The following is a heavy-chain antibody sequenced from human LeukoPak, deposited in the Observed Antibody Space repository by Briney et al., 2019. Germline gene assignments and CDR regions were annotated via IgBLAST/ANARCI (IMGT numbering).Heavy chain of an antibody. D-gene: IGHD6-6*01. J-gene: IGHJ4*02. CDR3: ARARSSSHYFDY. CDR1: GGSISSYY. Sequence: SETLSLTCTVSGGSISSYYWSWIRQPPGKGLEWIGYIYYSGRTNYNPSLKSRVTISVDTSKNQFSLKLSSVSAADTAVYYCARARSSSHYFDYWGQGTLVTVSS. CDR2: IYYSGRT. V-gene: IGHV4-59*01.